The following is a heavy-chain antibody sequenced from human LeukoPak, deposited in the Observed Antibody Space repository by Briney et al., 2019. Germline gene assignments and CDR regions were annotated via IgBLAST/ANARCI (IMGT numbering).Heavy chain of an antibody. D-gene: IGHD1-14*01. J-gene: IGHJ4*02. CDR1: GFTFNYYA. CDR2: ISDNEGST. Sequence: GGSLRHCFTTSGFTFNYYAVSWVPQAPGKGLEWVSGISDNEGSTYCTDSVKGRFTISRDNTKNTVYLQMNNLRPDDTAVYFCARHESFNPYWGQGTLVTVSS. CDR3: ARHESFNPY. V-gene: IGHV3-23*01.